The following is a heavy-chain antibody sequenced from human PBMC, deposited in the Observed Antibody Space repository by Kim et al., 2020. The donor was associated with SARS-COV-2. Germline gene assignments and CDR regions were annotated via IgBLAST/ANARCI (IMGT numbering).Heavy chain of an antibody. CDR3: AKDGPGRRLLWFGELTTLVDGAFDY. CDR2: ISYDGSNK. Sequence: GGSLRLSCAASGFTFSSYGMHWVRQAPGKGLEWVAVISYDGSNKYYADSVKGRFTISRDNSKNTLYLQMNSLRAEDTAVYYCAKDGPGRRLLWFGELTTLVDGAFDYWGQGTLVTVSS. D-gene: IGHD3-10*01. J-gene: IGHJ4*02. V-gene: IGHV3-30*18. CDR1: GFTFSSYG.